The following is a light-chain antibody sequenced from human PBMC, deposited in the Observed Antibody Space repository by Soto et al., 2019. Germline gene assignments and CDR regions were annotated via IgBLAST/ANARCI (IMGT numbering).Light chain of an antibody. V-gene: IGKV3-11*01. CDR1: QSVSNY. CDR2: DAS. CDR3: QQRSDWPPWT. J-gene: IGKJ1*01. Sequence: EIVLTQSPATLSLSPGERATLSCRASQSVSNYLAWFQQKPGQAPRLLIYDASNRATGIPARFSGSGSGTDFTLTISSLEPEDFAVYYCQQRSDWPPWTFGQGTKVEIK.